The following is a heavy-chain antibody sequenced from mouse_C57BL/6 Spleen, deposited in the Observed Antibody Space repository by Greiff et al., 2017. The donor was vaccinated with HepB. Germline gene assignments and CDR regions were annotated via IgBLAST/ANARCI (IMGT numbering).Heavy chain of an antibody. CDR2: IDPENGDT. D-gene: IGHD1-1*01. CDR3: TTRYYGSSYWYFDV. Sequence: VHVKQSGAELVRPGASVKLSCTASGFNIKDDYMHWVKQRPEQGLEWIGWIDPENGDTEYASKFQGKATITADTSSNTAYLQLSSLTSEDTAVYYCTTRYYGSSYWYFDVWGTGTTVTVSS. J-gene: IGHJ1*03. V-gene: IGHV14-4*01. CDR1: GFNIKDDY.